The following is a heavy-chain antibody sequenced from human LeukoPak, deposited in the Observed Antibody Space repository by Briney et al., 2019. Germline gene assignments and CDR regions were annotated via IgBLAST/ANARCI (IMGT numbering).Heavy chain of an antibody. CDR2: ISSSGSTI. J-gene: IGHJ4*02. D-gene: IGHD3-9*01. CDR1: GFTFSRYE. CDR3: ARESPYYDILTGYYKGAGFDY. Sequence: GGSLRLSCAASGFTFSRYEMNWVRQAPGKGLEWVSYISSSGSTIYYADSVKGRFTISRDNAKNSLYVQMNSLRAEDTAVYYCARESPYYDILTGYYKGAGFDYWGQGTLVTVSS. V-gene: IGHV3-48*03.